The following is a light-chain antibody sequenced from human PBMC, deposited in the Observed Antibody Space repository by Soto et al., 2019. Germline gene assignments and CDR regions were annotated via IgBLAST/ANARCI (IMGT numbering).Light chain of an antibody. J-gene: IGKJ2*01. CDR1: QSVSSY. V-gene: IGKV3-11*01. CDR2: DAS. Sequence: EIVLTQSPATLSLSPGERVTLSCRASQSVSSYLAWYQQKPGQAPRLLIYDASNRATGIPDRFSGSGSGTDFTLTISSLEPEDFAVYYWQQRTNWLYTFGQGTKLEIK. CDR3: QQRTNWLYT.